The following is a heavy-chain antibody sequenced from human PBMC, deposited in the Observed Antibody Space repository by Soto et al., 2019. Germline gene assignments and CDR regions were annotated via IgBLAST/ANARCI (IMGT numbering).Heavy chain of an antibody. D-gene: IGHD2-15*01. J-gene: IGHJ4*02. CDR2: MSYDGSNK. CDR3: ARFKGCSGGSCYPYFDY. Sequence: QVQLVESGGGVVQPGRSLRLSCAASGFTFSSYAMHWVRQAPGKGLEWVAVMSYDGSNKYYADSVKGRFTISGDNSKNTLYLQMNSLRAEDTAVYYCARFKGCSGGSCYPYFDYWGQGTLVTVSS. CDR1: GFTFSSYA. V-gene: IGHV3-30-3*01.